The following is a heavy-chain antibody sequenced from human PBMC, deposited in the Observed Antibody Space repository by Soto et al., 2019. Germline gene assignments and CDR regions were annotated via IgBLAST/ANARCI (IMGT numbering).Heavy chain of an antibody. D-gene: IGHD4-17*01. Sequence: QVQLVQSGAEVKKPGASVKVSCKASGYTFSNYDINGVRQATGKGLEWMRWMNPNSGNTGYAQKFQGRVTMTKNTSITTAYMDLSSLRSEDPAVYYCARRGAYGYYYDYWGQGTRLTVSS. CDR3: ARRGAYGYYYDY. CDR1: GYTFSNYD. CDR2: MNPNSGNT. V-gene: IGHV1-8*01. J-gene: IGHJ4*02.